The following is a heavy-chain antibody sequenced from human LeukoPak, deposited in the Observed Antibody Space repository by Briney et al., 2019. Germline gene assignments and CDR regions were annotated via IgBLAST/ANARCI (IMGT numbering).Heavy chain of an antibody. CDR2: IYYSGST. D-gene: IGHD6-19*01. CDR1: GGSISSHY. V-gene: IGHV4-59*11. CDR3: AGGAHRGWAGLTWFDP. Sequence: PSETLSLTCTVSGGSISSHYWSWIRQPPGKGLEWIGYIYYSGSTNYNPSLKSRVTISVDTSKNQFSLKLSSVTAADTAVYYCAGGAHRGWAGLTWFDPWGQGTLVTVSS. J-gene: IGHJ5*02.